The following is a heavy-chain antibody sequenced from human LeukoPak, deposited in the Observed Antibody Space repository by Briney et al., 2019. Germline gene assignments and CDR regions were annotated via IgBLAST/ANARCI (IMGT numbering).Heavy chain of an antibody. Sequence: TGGSLRLSCVASGFTFDDHGMTWVRQAPGKGLEWVSGINWKGTNIDYAGSVKGRFTISRDNANNSLYLQMNSLRVEDTALYYCARAYTAAPLWHLDYWGQGILVTVSS. D-gene: IGHD2-2*01. CDR1: GFTFDDHG. J-gene: IGHJ4*02. V-gene: IGHV3-20*04. CDR3: ARAYTAAPLWHLDY. CDR2: INWKGTNI.